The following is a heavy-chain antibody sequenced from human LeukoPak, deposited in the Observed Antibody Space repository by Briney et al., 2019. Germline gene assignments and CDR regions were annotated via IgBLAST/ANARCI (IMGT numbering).Heavy chain of an antibody. D-gene: IGHD6-6*01. CDR3: ARSGSSGTRDY. V-gene: IGHV4-39*01. CDR1: GGSIRSSYYY. J-gene: IGHJ4*02. Sequence: PSETLSLTCTVSGGSIRSSYYYWGWIRQPPGKGLEWIGSIYYSGSTYYNPSLKSRVTISVDTSKNQFSLKLSSVTAADTAVYYCARSGSSGTRDYWGQGTLVTVSS. CDR2: IYYSGST.